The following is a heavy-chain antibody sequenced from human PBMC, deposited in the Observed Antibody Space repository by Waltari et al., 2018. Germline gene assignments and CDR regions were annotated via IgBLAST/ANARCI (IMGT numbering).Heavy chain of an antibody. CDR1: GFTFSNFW. D-gene: IGHD1-26*01. CDR3: ARGWAHLDS. V-gene: IGHV3-7*01. CDR2: TKEDGNWI. J-gene: IGHJ4*02. Sequence: EVQLVESGGNLVQPGGSLRLSCAASGFTFSNFWMTWVRQAPGKGLEWVANTKEDGNWIYYLDSVQGRFTISRDNAKNSLFLQMNSLRAEDTAIYYCARGWAHLDSWGQGTLVTVSS.